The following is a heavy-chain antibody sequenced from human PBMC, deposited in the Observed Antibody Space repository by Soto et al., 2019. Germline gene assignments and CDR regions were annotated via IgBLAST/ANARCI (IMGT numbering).Heavy chain of an antibody. Sequence: QVQLQESGPGLVKPSQTLSLTCTVSGGSISSGDYYWSWIRQPPGKGLEWIGYIYYSGSTYYNPSLKSRVTISVDTSKNQFSLKLSSVTAADTAVYYCARVCLRYFDWLSLYYFDYWGQGTLVTVSS. J-gene: IGHJ4*02. CDR3: ARVCLRYFDWLSLYYFDY. D-gene: IGHD3-9*01. V-gene: IGHV4-30-4*01. CDR1: GGSISSGDYY. CDR2: IYYSGST.